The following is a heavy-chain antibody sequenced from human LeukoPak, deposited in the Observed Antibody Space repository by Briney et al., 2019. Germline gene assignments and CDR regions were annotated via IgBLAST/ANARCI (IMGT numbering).Heavy chain of an antibody. V-gene: IGHV5-51*01. D-gene: IGHD3-10*01. Sequence: GESLKISCKGSGYIFTSYWIGWVRQMPGKGLEWMGIIYPGDSDTRYSPSFQGQVTISADKSISTAYLQWSSLKASDTAMYYCARHSGSYYYYYGMDVWGQGTTVTVSS. CDR3: ARHSGSYYYYYGMDV. CDR2: IYPGDSDT. J-gene: IGHJ6*02. CDR1: GYIFTSYW.